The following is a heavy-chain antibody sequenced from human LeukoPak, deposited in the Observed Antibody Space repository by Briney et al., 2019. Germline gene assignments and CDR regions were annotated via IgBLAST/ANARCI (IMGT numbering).Heavy chain of an antibody. J-gene: IGHJ6*02. CDR3: ARDSEEHTIFGPRMDV. Sequence: PGRSLRLSCAASGFTFGSYWMSWVRQAPGKGLEWVALINPDGSASYYVDSVKGRFTISRDNAKNSLYLQMNSLRLEDSAVYYCARDSEEHTIFGPRMDVWGQGTTVTVSS. V-gene: IGHV3-7*05. CDR1: GFTFGSYW. CDR2: INPDGSAS. D-gene: IGHD3-3*01.